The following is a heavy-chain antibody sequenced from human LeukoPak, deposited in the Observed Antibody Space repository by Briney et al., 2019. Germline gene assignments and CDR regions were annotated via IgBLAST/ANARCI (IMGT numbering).Heavy chain of an antibody. D-gene: IGHD6-13*01. CDR1: GFTFNTYT. J-gene: IGHJ4*02. V-gene: IGHV3-21*01. CDR3: ARAPGYRSFLDY. Sequence: PGGSLRLSCAASGFTFNTYTINWVRQAPGKGLEWVSSISSSSIYIYYADSLKGRFTISRNNAKNSLYLQMNSLRAEDTAVYYCARAPGYRSFLDYWGQGTLVTVSS. CDR2: ISSSSIYI.